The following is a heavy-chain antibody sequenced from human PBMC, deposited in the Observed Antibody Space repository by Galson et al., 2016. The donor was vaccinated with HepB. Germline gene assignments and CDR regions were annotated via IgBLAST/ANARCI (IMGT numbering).Heavy chain of an antibody. D-gene: IGHD5-24*01. V-gene: IGHV3-72*01. Sequence: SLRLSCAASGSTFSDHYIDWVRQAPGKGLEWIGRSRHKRYSYSTEYAASVKGRFSVSRDAPKDSLYLQMNRLETDDTAVYYCVRVRGATAGYNPYDSWGQGTLVTVAS. CDR1: GSTFSDHY. CDR2: SRHKRYSYST. J-gene: IGHJ4*02. CDR3: VRVRGATAGYNPYDS.